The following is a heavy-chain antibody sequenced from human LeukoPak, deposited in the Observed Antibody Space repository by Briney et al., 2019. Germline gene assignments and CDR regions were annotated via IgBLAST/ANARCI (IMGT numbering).Heavy chain of an antibody. J-gene: IGHJ4*02. V-gene: IGHV3-30*04. CDR1: GFTFSSYA. CDR3: ARSIAARSYFDY. Sequence: GGSLRLSCAASGFTFSSYAMHWVRQAPGKGLEWVAVISNDGSNKYYADSVKGRFTISRDNSKNTLYLQMNSLRAEDTAVYYCARSIAARSYFDYWGQGTLVTVSS. CDR2: ISNDGSNK. D-gene: IGHD6-6*01.